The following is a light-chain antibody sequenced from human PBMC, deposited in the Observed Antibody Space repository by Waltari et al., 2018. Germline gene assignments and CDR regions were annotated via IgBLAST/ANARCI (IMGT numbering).Light chain of an antibody. V-gene: IGKV1-8*01. J-gene: IGKJ1*01. Sequence: AIRMTQSPSSLSASTGDRVAITCRPSQSVNTYLAWYQQKPGKAPKLLIYAASTLQRGVPVRFSGSGSGTDFTLSISCLQSEDFATYYCQQYYDYQRSFGQGTKVEIK. CDR3: QQYYDYQRS. CDR1: QSVNTY. CDR2: AAS.